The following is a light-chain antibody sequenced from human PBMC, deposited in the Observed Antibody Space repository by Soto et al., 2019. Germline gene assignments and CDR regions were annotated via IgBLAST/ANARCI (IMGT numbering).Light chain of an antibody. CDR3: QQSDSLPIT. Sequence: DIQMTQSPSSLSASVGDRVTITCRASQDISNYLNWYQQRPGKAPKLLIYDASNLERGVPSRISGTRSGTHFTFAITSLQAEDVATYYCQQSDSLPITFGQGTRLEI. V-gene: IGKV1-33*01. CDR1: QDISNY. J-gene: IGKJ5*01. CDR2: DAS.